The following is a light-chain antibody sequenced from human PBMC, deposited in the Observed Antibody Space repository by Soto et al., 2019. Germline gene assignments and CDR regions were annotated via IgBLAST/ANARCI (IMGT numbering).Light chain of an antibody. Sequence: EIVLTQSPATLSLSPGERATLSCRASQSVSSYLAWYQQKPGQAPRLLIYDASNRATGIPARFSGSGSGTDFTLTISSLEPEDFAVYYCQQRSKVFGQGTKVEIK. CDR1: QSVSSY. CDR3: QQRSKV. CDR2: DAS. V-gene: IGKV3-11*01. J-gene: IGKJ1*01.